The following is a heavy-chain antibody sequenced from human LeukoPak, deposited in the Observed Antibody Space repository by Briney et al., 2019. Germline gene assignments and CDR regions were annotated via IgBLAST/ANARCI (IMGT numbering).Heavy chain of an antibody. CDR3: AKVWQWELVPRGVFDY. J-gene: IGHJ4*02. CDR2: ISGGVGTT. V-gene: IGHV3-23*01. D-gene: IGHD1-26*01. CDR1: GLTFSTYA. Sequence: GGSLRLSCAASGLTFSTYAMGWVRQAPGKGLEWVSTISGGVGTTYYADSVKGRFTISRDNYKNTLYLQMNSLRAEDTGIYYCAKVWQWELVPRGVFDYWGQGTLITVSS.